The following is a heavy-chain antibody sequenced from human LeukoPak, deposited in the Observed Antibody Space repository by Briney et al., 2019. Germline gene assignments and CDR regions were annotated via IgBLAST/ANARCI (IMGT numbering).Heavy chain of an antibody. D-gene: IGHD4-17*01. V-gene: IGHV1-8*01. J-gene: IGHJ6*02. Sequence: ASVKDSRKGSGYTFTSYDINWVRQATGQGLDWMGWMNPDSGNTDYAQKLQGRVTMTRNTSISTAYMELSSLRSEDTAVYYCASTTVTTASGTSYGMDVWGQATTVTVSS. CDR1: GYTFTSYD. CDR2: MNPDSGNT. CDR3: ASTTVTTASGTSYGMDV.